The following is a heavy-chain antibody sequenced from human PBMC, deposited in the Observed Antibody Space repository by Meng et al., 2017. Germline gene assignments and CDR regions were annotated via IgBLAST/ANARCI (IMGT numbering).Heavy chain of an antibody. CDR2: IIPILGTA. J-gene: IGHJ4*02. D-gene: IGHD3-22*01. Sequence: SVKVSCKASGYTFTSYGISWVRQAPGQGLEWMGGIIPILGTANYAQKFQGRVTITADKSTSTAYMELSSLRSEDTAVYYCARDLTYDSSGYYFDYWGQGTLVTVSS. CDR1: GYTFTSYG. V-gene: IGHV1-69*10. CDR3: ARDLTYDSSGYYFDY.